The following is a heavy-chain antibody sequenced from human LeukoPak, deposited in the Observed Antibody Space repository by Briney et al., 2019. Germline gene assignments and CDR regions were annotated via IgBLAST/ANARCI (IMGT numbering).Heavy chain of an antibody. D-gene: IGHD3-10*01. CDR2: ISGSGGST. CDR1: GFTFSSYA. V-gene: IGHV3-23*01. Sequence: GGSLRLSCAASGFTFSSYAMSWVRQAPGKGLEWVSAISGSGGSTYYADSVKGRFTISRDNSKNMLYLQMNSLRAEDTAVYYCAKSGSDYYGSGRPNWFDPWGQGTLVTVSS. J-gene: IGHJ5*02. CDR3: AKSGSDYYGSGRPNWFDP.